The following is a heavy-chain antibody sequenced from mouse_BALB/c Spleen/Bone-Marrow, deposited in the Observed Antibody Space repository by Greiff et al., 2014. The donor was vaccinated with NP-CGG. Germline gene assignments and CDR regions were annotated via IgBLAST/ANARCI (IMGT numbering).Heavy chain of an antibody. CDR1: GLSLTSYG. Sequence: VQVVESGPGLVQSSQSLSITCTVSGLSLTSYGVHWVRLSPGKGLEWLGVIWNIGTTDYNAAFISRLSITKDSSKSQVFFKMNSLKADDTAIYYCASEFAYWGQGTLVTVSA. J-gene: IGHJ3*01. V-gene: IGHV2-4-1*01. CDR2: IWNIGTT. CDR3: ASEFAY.